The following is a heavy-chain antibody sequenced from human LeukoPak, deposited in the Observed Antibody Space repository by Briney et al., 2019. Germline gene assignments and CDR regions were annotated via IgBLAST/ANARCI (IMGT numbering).Heavy chain of an antibody. CDR3: AKDVGYGDSETDY. CDR2: ISYDGSNK. Sequence: GGSLRLSCAASGFTFSSYGMPWVRQAPGKGLEWVAVISYDGSNKYYADSVKGRFTISRDNSKNTLYLQMNSLRAEDTAVYYCAKDVGYGDSETDYWGQGTLVTVSS. CDR1: GFTFSSYG. V-gene: IGHV3-30*18. D-gene: IGHD4-17*01. J-gene: IGHJ4*02.